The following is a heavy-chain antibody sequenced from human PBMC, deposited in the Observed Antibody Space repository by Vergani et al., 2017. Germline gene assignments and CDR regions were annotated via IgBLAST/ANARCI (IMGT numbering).Heavy chain of an antibody. J-gene: IGHJ4*02. D-gene: IGHD6-25*01. CDR3: ARSATAGITAIRGYFDY. CDR1: GFTFSSYA. V-gene: IGHV3-30-3*01. CDR2: ISYDGSNK. Sequence: QVQLVESGGGVVQPGRSLRLSCAASGFTFSSYAMHWVRQAPGKGLEWVAVISYDGSNKYYADSVKGRFTISRDNSKNTLYLQMNSLRAEDTAVYYCARSATAGITAIRGYFDYWGQGTLVTVSS.